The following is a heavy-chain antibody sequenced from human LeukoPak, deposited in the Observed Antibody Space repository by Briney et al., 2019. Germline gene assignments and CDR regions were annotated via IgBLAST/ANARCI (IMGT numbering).Heavy chain of an antibody. CDR2: INPSGGST. Sequence: GASVKVSCKSSGYTFTSHYMHWVRQAPGQGLEWMGIINPSGGSTSYAQKFQGRVTMTRDMSTSTDYTELSSLRSEDTAVYYCAASEGLLSDYWGQGTLVTVSS. V-gene: IGHV1-46*01. CDR1: GYTFTSHY. CDR3: AASEGLLSDY. J-gene: IGHJ4*02. D-gene: IGHD2/OR15-2a*01.